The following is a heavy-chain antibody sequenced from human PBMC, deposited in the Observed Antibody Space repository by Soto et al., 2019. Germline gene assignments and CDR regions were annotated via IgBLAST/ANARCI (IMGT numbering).Heavy chain of an antibody. CDR2: ISSSGSTI. Sequence: GGSLRLSCAASGFTFSDYYMSWIRQAPGKGLEWVSYISSSGSTIYYADSVKGRFTISRDNAKNSLYLQMNSLRAEDTAVYYCARGVTTTYYYYYMDVWGKGTTVTVSS. D-gene: IGHD3-22*01. CDR1: GFTFSDYY. CDR3: ARGVTTTYYYYYMDV. J-gene: IGHJ6*03. V-gene: IGHV3-11*01.